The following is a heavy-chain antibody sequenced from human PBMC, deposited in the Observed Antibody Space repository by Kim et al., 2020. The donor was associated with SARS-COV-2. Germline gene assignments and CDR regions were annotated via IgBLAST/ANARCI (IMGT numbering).Heavy chain of an antibody. D-gene: IGHD1-26*01. CDR1: GGSMSSSNYY. CDR2: IHNSGTT. Sequence: SETLSLICSVSGGSMSSSNYYWGWIRQPPGKRLEWIGGIHNSGTTYYNPSLKSRVTMSVDTSKMQFSLKLNFVTAADTAVYYCARDLGCGFNWFDPWGQGALVTVSS. J-gene: IGHJ5*02. V-gene: IGHV4-39*07. CDR3: ARDLGCGFNWFDP.